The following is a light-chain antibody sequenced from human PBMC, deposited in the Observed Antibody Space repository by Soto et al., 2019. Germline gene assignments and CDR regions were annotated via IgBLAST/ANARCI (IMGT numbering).Light chain of an antibody. CDR1: QGISDY. V-gene: IGKV1-27*01. CDR2: AAS. J-gene: IGKJ4*01. CDR3: QKYDNATLT. Sequence: DIQMTQSPSSLSASVGDRVTITCRASQGISDYLAWYQQKPGKVPKLLIYAASTLQSGVPSRFSGSGSGTDFILTIISLQPEDVASYYCQKYDNATLTFGGGTKVEIK.